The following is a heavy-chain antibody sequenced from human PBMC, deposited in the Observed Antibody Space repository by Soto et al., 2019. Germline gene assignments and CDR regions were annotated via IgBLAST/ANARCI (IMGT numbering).Heavy chain of an antibody. CDR3: ARAYCGGDCYLLDY. CDR1: GFTFSSYG. V-gene: IGHV3-33*01. J-gene: IGHJ4*02. CDR2: IWYDGSNK. Sequence: QVQLVESGGGVVQPGRSLRLSCAASGFTFSSYGMHWVRQAPGKGLEWVAVIWYDGSNKYYADSVKGRFTISRDNSKNTLYLQMNSLRAEDMAVYYCARAYCGGDCYLLDYWGQGTLVTVSS. D-gene: IGHD2-21*02.